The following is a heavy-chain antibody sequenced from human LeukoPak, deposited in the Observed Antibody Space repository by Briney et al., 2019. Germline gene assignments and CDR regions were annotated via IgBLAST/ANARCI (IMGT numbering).Heavy chain of an antibody. D-gene: IGHD4/OR15-4a*01. J-gene: IGHJ5*02. CDR1: GFTFSTYA. CDR2: VSNDAYNK. V-gene: IGHV3-30-3*01. Sequence: GRSLRLSCAASGFTFSTYAMHWVRQAPGKGLEWVAVVSNDAYNKYYADSVKGRFTISRDNSRNTPYLQMNSLRPEDTAVYYCARDFSGASRIDLWGQGALVSVSS. CDR3: ARDFSGASRIDL.